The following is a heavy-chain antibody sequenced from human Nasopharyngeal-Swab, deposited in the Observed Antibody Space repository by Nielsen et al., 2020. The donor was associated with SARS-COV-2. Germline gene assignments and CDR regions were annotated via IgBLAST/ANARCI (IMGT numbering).Heavy chain of an antibody. CDR1: GFTFSSYS. CDR3: ARDRVNTVTTVEPPFWKGYYYYGMDV. D-gene: IGHD4-17*01. CDR2: ISSSSSYI. V-gene: IGHV3-21*04. J-gene: IGHJ6*02. Sequence: GESLKISCAASGFTFSSYSMNWVRQAPGKGLEWVSSISSSSSYIYYADSVKGRFTISRDNAKNSLYLQMNSLRSEDTAVYYCARDRVNTVTTVEPPFWKGYYYYGMDVWGQGTTVTVSS.